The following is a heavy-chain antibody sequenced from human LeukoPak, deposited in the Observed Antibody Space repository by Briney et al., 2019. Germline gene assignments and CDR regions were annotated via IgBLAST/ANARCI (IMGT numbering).Heavy chain of an antibody. V-gene: IGHV3-21*01. J-gene: IGHJ4*02. D-gene: IGHD5-12*01. CDR3: ARGNSDYDHDY. CDR1: GFTFSNAW. CDR2: ISTTSRYI. Sequence: PGGSLRLSCAASGFTFSNAWLHWLRQAPGKGLEWVSSISTTSRYIYYADSVQGRFAVTRDNAKNSLSLQMNSLRADDTAVYYCARGNSDYDHDYWGQGTLVTVSS.